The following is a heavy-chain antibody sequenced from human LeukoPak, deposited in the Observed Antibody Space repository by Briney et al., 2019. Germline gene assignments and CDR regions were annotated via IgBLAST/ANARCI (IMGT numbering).Heavy chain of an antibody. CDR1: GGSISSINYY. CDR2: IYYSGST. CDR3: ARWSQLADY. V-gene: IGHV4-39*07. D-gene: IGHD6-6*01. J-gene: IGHJ4*01. Sequence: PSETLSLTCTVSGGSISSINYYWGWLRQPPGKGLEWIGSIYYSGSTYYHPYLKSRVTISLETSNNQFSLRLSSVTAADTAVYYCARWSQLADYCGHGTLVTVSS.